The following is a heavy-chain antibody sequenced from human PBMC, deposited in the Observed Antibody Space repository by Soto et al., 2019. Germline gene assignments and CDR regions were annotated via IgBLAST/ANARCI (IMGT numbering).Heavy chain of an antibody. CDR2: VNAGNGNT. CDR3: EKTVSSGYPHYFDY. V-gene: IGHV1-3*01. J-gene: IGHJ4*02. CDR1: GYTFTSYA. Sequence: ALVKVSCKASGYTFTSYAMHWVRQAPGQRLEWMGWVNAGNGNTKYSQKFQGRVTITRDTSASTAYMELSSLRSEDTAAYYCEKTVSSGYPHYFDYWGQGTLVTVSS. D-gene: IGHD3-3*01.